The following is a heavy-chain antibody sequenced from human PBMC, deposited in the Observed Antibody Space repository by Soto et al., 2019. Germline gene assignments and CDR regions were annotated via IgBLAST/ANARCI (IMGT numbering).Heavy chain of an antibody. D-gene: IGHD4-17*01. Sequence: EVQLVESGGGLVQPGGSLRLSCAASGFTFSSYEMNWVRQAPGKGLEWVSYISSSGSTIYYADSVKGRFTISRDNAKNSLYLQMNSLRAEDTAVYYCARDGNDYGDYGPFDYWGQGTLVTVSS. CDR3: ARDGNDYGDYGPFDY. CDR2: ISSSGSTI. J-gene: IGHJ4*02. CDR1: GFTFSSYE. V-gene: IGHV3-48*03.